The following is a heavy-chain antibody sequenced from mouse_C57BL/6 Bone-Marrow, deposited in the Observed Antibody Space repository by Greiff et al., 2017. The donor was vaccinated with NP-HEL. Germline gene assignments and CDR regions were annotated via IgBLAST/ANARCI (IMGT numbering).Heavy chain of an antibody. J-gene: IGHJ1*03. D-gene: IGHD1-1*01. Sequence: DVKLVESEGGLVQPGSSMKLSCTASGFTFSDYYMAWVRQVPEKGLEWVANINYDGSSTYYLDSLKSRFIISRDNAKNILYLQMSSLKSEDTATYYCARGHGSSYLYWYFDVWGTGTTVTVSS. V-gene: IGHV5-16*01. CDR1: GFTFSDYY. CDR3: ARGHGSSYLYWYFDV. CDR2: INYDGSST.